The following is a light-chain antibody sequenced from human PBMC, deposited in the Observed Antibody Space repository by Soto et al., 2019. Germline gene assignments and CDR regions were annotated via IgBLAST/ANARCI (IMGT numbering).Light chain of an antibody. Sequence: EIVLTQSPGTLSLSPGERATLSCRASQSVSSSYLAWYQHKPGLAPTLLIYGASSRAPGIPDRLSGSGSGTDFTLTISRLEPEDFVVYYCQQYGSSELTFGGGTKVEIK. J-gene: IGKJ4*01. CDR1: QSVSSSY. V-gene: IGKV3-20*01. CDR3: QQYGSSELT. CDR2: GAS.